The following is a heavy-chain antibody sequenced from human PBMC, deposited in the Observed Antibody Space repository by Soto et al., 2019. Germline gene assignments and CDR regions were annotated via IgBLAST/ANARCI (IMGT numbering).Heavy chain of an antibody. Sequence: EPQLLESGGGLGHPGGSLRLSCAASGFTFSSYAMSWVRQAPGKGLEWVAAISGSGVSPYYADSVRGRSTISRDNSKKTVDLQMNSLRAEDTAVYYCAKFYCISTMCQAPAAKSTGGFEIWGQGTLVTVSS. V-gene: IGHV3-23*01. J-gene: IGHJ3*02. D-gene: IGHD2-2*01. CDR1: GFTFSSYA. CDR2: ISGSGVSP. CDR3: AKFYCISTMCQAPAAKSTGGFEI.